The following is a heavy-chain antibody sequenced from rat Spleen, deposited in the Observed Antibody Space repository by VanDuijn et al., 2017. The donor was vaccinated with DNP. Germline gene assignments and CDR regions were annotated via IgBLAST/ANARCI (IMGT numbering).Heavy chain of an antibody. V-gene: IGHV4-2*01. J-gene: IGHJ3*01. D-gene: IGHD1-11*01. CDR3: ARAGWHGWLAY. CDR2: INKDSSTI. CDR1: GFNFNDYW. Sequence: EVQLVESGGGLVQPGRSLKLSCAPSGFNFNDYWMGWVRQAPGKGLEWIGEINKDSSTINYSPSLKDKFTISRDNAQNTLYLQMSKLRSEDTAIYYCARAGWHGWLAYWGQGTLVTVSS.